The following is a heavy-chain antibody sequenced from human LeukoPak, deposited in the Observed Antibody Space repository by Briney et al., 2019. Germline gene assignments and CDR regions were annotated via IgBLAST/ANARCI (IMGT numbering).Heavy chain of an antibody. CDR1: GGTFSSYA. V-gene: IGHV1-69*13. J-gene: IGHJ4*02. Sequence: ASVKVSCKASGGTFSSYAISWVRQAPGQGLEWMGGIIPIFGTANYAQKFQGRVTITADESTSTAYMELSSLRSEDTAVYYCARDDYAHDSSGWYFADFDYWGQGTLVTVSS. CDR3: ARDDYAHDSSGWYFADFDY. CDR2: IIPIFGTA. D-gene: IGHD6-19*01.